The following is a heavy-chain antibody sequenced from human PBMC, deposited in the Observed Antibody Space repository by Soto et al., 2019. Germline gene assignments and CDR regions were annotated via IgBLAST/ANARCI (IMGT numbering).Heavy chain of an antibody. CDR3: AKDLGNYYYDSSGYSSYGMDV. D-gene: IGHD3-22*01. V-gene: IGHV3-23*01. CDR2: ISASGGTT. CDR1: GFTFRSYA. J-gene: IGHJ6*02. Sequence: GGSLRLSCAASGFTFRSYAMNWVRQAPGKGLEWVSAISASGGTTYYGDSVKGRFTISRDNSKNTLYLQMNSLRAEDTAVYYCAKDLGNYYYDSSGYSSYGMDVWGQGTTVTVSS.